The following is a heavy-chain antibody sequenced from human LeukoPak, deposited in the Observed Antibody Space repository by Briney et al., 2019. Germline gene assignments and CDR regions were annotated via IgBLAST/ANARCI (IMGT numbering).Heavy chain of an antibody. CDR1: GGSISGYY. CDR3: ARRSINYWYFDL. Sequence: SGTLSLTCTVSGGSISGYYWNWIRQPPVKGLEWIGYIHYSGNTNYNPSLKSRVTISVDTSKNQFSLKLTSVTAADTAVYYCARRSINYWYFDLWGRGTLVTVSS. J-gene: IGHJ2*01. V-gene: IGHV4-59*08. D-gene: IGHD5-12*01. CDR2: IHYSGNT.